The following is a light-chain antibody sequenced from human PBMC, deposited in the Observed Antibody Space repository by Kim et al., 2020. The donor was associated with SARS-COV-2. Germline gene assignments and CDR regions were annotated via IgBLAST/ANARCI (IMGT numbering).Light chain of an antibody. CDR3: AACDDSLNGYV. J-gene: IGLJ1*01. CDR1: SSNIGNNA. V-gene: IGLV1-36*01. CDR2: YDD. Sequence: QRVTLSCSGSSSNIGNNAVNWYQQLPGKAPKLLIYYDDLLPSGVSDRFSGSKSGTSASLAISGLQSEDEADYYCAACDDSLNGYVFGTGTKVTVL.